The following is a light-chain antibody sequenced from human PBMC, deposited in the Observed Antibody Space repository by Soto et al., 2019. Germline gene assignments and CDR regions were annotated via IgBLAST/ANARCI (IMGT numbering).Light chain of an antibody. Sequence: QSALTQPPSASGSPGQSVTISCTGTSNDVGAYNFISWYQQHPGKAPKLMIYEVNKRPSGVPDRFSGSNSGNTATLTISRVEAGDEADYYCQVWDSSSDHPGVFGGGTKVTVL. V-gene: IGLV2-8*01. CDR3: QVWDSSSDHPGV. CDR1: SNDVGAYNF. J-gene: IGLJ2*01. CDR2: EVN.